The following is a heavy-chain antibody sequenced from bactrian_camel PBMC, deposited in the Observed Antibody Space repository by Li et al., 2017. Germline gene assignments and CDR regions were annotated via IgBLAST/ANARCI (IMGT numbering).Heavy chain of an antibody. CDR2: IDSGGGV. V-gene: IGHV3S53*01. Sequence: HVQLVESGGGSVQAGGSLSLSCAASGYTYNRNCMAWFRQAPGKEREGVAAIDSGGGVTYADSVKGRFTISRVNDKVTLYLQMNNLKIEDTAVYYCALGSSRQATMTARGKGTQVTVS. D-gene: IGHD3*01. J-gene: IGHJ4*01. CDR1: GYTYNRNC.